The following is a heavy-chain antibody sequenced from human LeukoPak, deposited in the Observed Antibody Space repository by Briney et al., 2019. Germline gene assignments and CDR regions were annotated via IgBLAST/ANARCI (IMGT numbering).Heavy chain of an antibody. Sequence: SETLSLTCTVSGGSISSGSYYWSWIRQPAGKGLEWIGRIYTSGSTNYNPSLKSRVTISVDTSKNQFSLKLSSVTAADTAVYYCATLTTVVTPSYFGYWGQGTLVTISS. D-gene: IGHD4-23*01. V-gene: IGHV4-61*02. CDR2: IYTSGST. J-gene: IGHJ4*02. CDR1: GGSISSGSYY. CDR3: ATLTTVVTPSYFGY.